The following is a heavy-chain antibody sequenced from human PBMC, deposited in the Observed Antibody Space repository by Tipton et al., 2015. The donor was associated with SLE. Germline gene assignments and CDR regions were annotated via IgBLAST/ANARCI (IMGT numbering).Heavy chain of an antibody. CDR3: ARVGYLGSGKTWDMDV. D-gene: IGHD3-10*01. J-gene: IGHJ6*03. V-gene: IGHV4-30-4*01. Sequence: TLSLTCTVSGGSISSGDYYWSWIRQPPGKGLEWIGYIYYSGSTYYNPSLKSRVTISGGTSKNQFSLHLTSVTAADTAIYYCARVGYLGSGKTWDMDVWGKGITVTVSS. CDR2: IYYSGST. CDR1: GGSISSGDYY.